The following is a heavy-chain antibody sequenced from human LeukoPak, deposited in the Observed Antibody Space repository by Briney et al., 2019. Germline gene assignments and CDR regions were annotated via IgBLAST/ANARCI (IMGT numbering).Heavy chain of an antibody. V-gene: IGHV3-21*01. J-gene: IGHJ4*02. CDR2: ISSSSSYI. Sequence: GGSLRLSCAASGFTFSSYSMNWVRQAPGKGLEWVSSISSSSSYIYYADSVKGRFTISRDNAKNSLYLHMNSLRAEDTAVYYCARDYGGSSPFDYWGQGTLVTVFS. CDR1: GFTFSSYS. D-gene: IGHD4-23*01. CDR3: ARDYGGSSPFDY.